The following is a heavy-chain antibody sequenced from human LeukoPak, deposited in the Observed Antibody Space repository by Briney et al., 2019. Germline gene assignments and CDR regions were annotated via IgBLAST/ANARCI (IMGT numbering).Heavy chain of an antibody. Sequence: GGSLRLSCAASGFTFSSYAMSWVRQAPGKGLEWVSAISGSGGSTYYADSVKGRFTISRDNSKNTLYLQMNSLRAEDTAVYYCAKDLVDYYYYGMDVWGQGTTVTVSS. CDR2: ISGSGGST. J-gene: IGHJ6*02. V-gene: IGHV3-23*01. CDR3: AKDLVDYYYYGMDV. D-gene: IGHD2-8*02. CDR1: GFTFSSYA.